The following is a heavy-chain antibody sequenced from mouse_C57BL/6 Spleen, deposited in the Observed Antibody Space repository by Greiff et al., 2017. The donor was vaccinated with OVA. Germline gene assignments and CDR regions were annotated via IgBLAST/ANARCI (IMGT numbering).Heavy chain of an antibody. Sequence: EVHLVESGEGLVKPGGSLKLSCAASGFTFSSYAMSWVRQTPEKRLEWVAYISSGGDYIYYADTVKGRFTISRDNARNTLYLQMSSLKSEDTAMYYCTREYYYGSRSWYFDVWGTGTTVTVSS. CDR1: GFTFSSYA. J-gene: IGHJ1*03. CDR2: ISSGGDYI. V-gene: IGHV5-9-1*02. D-gene: IGHD1-1*01. CDR3: TREYYYGSRSWYFDV.